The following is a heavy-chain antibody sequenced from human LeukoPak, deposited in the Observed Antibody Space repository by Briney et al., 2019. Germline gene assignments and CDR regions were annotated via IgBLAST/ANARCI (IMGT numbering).Heavy chain of an antibody. CDR2: IYTSGST. Sequence: SETLSLTCTVSGGSISSYYWSWIRQPAGTGLEWIGRIYTSGSTNYNPSLKSRVTMSVDTSKNQFSLKLSSVTAADTAVYYCARGSLAVAQPFAFDIWGQGTMVTVSS. J-gene: IGHJ3*02. D-gene: IGHD6-19*01. CDR1: GGSISSYY. CDR3: ARGSLAVAQPFAFDI. V-gene: IGHV4-4*07.